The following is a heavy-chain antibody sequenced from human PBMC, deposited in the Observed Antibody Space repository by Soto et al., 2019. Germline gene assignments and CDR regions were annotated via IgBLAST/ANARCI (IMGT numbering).Heavy chain of an antibody. CDR1: GLDFRNKA. Sequence: QVQLVESGGGVVQPGRSVRLSCAASGLDFRNKAMHWVRQAPGKGLEWVAVIADDNRNIVYGDSVKGRFTVSRDNSKNTLFLEMNSLGAEDTAVYFCAKLVDKTLDDFWGLGTLVAVSS. D-gene: IGHD3-10*01. CDR3: AKLVDKTLDDF. J-gene: IGHJ4*02. CDR2: IADDNRNI. V-gene: IGHV3-30*18.